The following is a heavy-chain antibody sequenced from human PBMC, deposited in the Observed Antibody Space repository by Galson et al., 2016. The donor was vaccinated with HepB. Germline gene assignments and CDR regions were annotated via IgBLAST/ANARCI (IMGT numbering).Heavy chain of an antibody. CDR3: ARAVLYCSGGSCSTPFDY. Sequence: ETLSLTCTVSGYAISSGYDYWGWIRQPPGKGLEWIASVDQSGRTYYNPSLTSRVTILEDTSKNQFSLRLSSVTAADTAVYFCARAVLYCSGGSCSTPFDYWGQGTLVAVSS. J-gene: IGHJ4*02. CDR2: VDQSGRT. V-gene: IGHV4-38-2*02. CDR1: GYAISSGYDY. D-gene: IGHD2-15*01.